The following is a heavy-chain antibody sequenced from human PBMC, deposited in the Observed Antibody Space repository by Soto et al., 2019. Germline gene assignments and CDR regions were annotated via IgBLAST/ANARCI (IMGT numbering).Heavy chain of an antibody. V-gene: IGHV3-64D*06. Sequence: SLRLSCSVSGFIFSSYAMHWVRQAPGKGLEYVASISSEGASTYYADSVKGRFIISRDNSKNTLYLQMSSLRVEDTAVYYCVKDRYVDYWGQGXLVTVYS. J-gene: IGHJ4*02. CDR2: ISSEGAST. CDR3: VKDRYVDY. CDR1: GFIFSSYA.